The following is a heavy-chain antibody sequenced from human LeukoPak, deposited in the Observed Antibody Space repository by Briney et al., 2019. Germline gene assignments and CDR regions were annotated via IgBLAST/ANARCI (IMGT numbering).Heavy chain of an antibody. D-gene: IGHD1-26*01. CDR3: ARRAGVGPNFDY. CDR1: GYSFTSYW. Sequence: GESLKISCKGSGYSFTSYWISWVRQMPGKGLEWMGRIDPSDSYTNYSPSFQGHVTISADKSISTAYLQWSGLKASDTAMYYCARRAGVGPNFDYWGQGTLVTVSS. CDR2: IDPSDSYT. V-gene: IGHV5-10-1*01. J-gene: IGHJ4*02.